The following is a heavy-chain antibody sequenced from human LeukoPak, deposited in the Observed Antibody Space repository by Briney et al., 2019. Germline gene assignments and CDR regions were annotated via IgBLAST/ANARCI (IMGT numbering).Heavy chain of an antibody. J-gene: IGHJ4*02. V-gene: IGHV3-74*01. CDR3: ARGYDILTGYDYFDY. CDR1: GFTFSSYW. D-gene: IGHD3-9*01. CDR2: INTDGSST. Sequence: GGSLRLSCAASGFTFSSYWMHWVRQAPGKGLVWVSRINTDGSSTSYADSVKGRFTISRDNAKNTLYLQMNSLRAEDTAVYYCARGYDILTGYDYFDYWGQGTLVTVSS.